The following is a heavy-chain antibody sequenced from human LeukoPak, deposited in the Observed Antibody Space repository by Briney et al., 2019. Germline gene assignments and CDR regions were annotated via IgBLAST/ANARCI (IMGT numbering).Heavy chain of an antibody. CDR1: GGSISSSSYY. CDR2: IYYSGST. Sequence: SETLSLTCTVSGGSISSSSYYWGWIRQPPGKGLEWIGSIYYSGSTYYNPSLKSRVTISVDTSKNQFSLELSSVTAADTAVYYCARNTVLRYFDWLSTDGMDVWGQGTTVTVSS. V-gene: IGHV4-39*01. J-gene: IGHJ6*02. D-gene: IGHD3-9*01. CDR3: ARNTVLRYFDWLSTDGMDV.